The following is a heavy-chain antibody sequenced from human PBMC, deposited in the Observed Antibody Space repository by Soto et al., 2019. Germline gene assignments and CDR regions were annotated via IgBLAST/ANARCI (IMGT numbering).Heavy chain of an antibody. CDR1: GYTFTSYG. D-gene: IGHD4-17*01. CDR2: VSAFNADT. Sequence: QVQLVQSGAAVKKPGASVKVSCKDSGYTFTSYGISWVRPAPGQGLEWMGWVSAFNADTNYAPKLQCRVTLTTHTSPSTAYMELRSLKSDDTAVYYCARADRDYGDCAYWGQGNLVTVSS. V-gene: IGHV1-18*01. CDR3: ARADRDYGDCAY. J-gene: IGHJ4*02.